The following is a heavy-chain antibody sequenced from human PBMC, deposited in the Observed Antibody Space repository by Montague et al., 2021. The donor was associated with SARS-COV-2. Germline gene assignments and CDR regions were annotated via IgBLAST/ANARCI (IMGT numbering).Heavy chain of an antibody. CDR1: GFTFSSYA. CDR3: AKDPHHDFWSGYYFDY. D-gene: IGHD3-3*01. Sequence: SLRLSCAASGFTFSSYAMSWVRQAPGKGLEWVSAISGSGGSTYHADSVKGRFTISRDNSKNALYLQMNSLRAEDTAVYYCAKDPHHDFWSGYYFDYWGQGTLVTVSS. V-gene: IGHV3-23*01. CDR2: ISGSGGST. J-gene: IGHJ4*02.